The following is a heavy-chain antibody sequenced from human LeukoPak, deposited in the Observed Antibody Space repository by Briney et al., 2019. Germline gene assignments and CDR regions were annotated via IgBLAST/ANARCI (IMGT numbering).Heavy chain of an antibody. J-gene: IGHJ4*02. V-gene: IGHV4-30-4*01. Sequence: SETLSLTCTVSGGSISSGDYYWSWIRQPPGKGLEWIGYIYYSGSTYYNPPLKSRVTISVDTSKNQFSLKLSSVTAADTAVYYCARYRVVVPAAVDYFDYWGQGTLVTVSS. CDR1: GGSISSGDYY. CDR3: ARYRVVVPAAVDYFDY. CDR2: IYYSGST. D-gene: IGHD2-2*01.